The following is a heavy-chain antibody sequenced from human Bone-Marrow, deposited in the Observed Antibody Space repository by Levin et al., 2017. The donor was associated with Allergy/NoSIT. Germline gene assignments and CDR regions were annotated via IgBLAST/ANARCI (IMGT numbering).Heavy chain of an antibody. J-gene: IGHJ6*02. Sequence: GGSLRLSCAASGFKFDNHAMHWVRQVPGKGLEWVAGIAWNSGSISYAKSVKGRFTISRDNAKKTLYLQMNSLRLEDTALDYCANDGRAAGEGLVTYYYFYGLDGWGHGTTVTVSS. V-gene: IGHV3-9*01. CDR3: ANDGRAAGEGLVTYYYFYGLDG. CDR1: GFKFDNHA. D-gene: IGHD3-10*01. CDR2: IAWNSGSI.